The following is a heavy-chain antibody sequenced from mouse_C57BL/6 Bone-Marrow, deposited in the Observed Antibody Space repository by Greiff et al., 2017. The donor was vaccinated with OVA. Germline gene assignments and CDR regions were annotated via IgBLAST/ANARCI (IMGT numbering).Heavy chain of an antibody. J-gene: IGHJ3*01. CDR1: GYTFTSYW. V-gene: IGHV1-50*01. CDR3: ARSPPLAY. CDR2: IDPSDSYT. Sequence: VQLQPGAELVQPGASVKLSCQASGYTFTSYWMQWVKQRPGQGLEWIGEIDPSDSYTNYNQKFKGKATLTVDTSSSTAYMQLSSLTSEDSAVYYCARSPPLAYWGQGTLVTVSA.